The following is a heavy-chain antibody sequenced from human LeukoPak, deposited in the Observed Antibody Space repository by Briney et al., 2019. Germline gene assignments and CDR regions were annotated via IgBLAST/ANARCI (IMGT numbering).Heavy chain of an antibody. CDR2: IYTSGST. J-gene: IGHJ5*02. V-gene: IGHV4-4*07. D-gene: IGHD3-10*01. Sequence: PSETLSLTCTVSGGSISSYYWSWIRQPAGKGREWIGRIYTSGSTNYNPSLKSRVTMSVDTSKNQFSLKLSSVTAADTAVYYCARTFITMVRGGDWFDPWGQGTLVTVSS. CDR3: ARTFITMVRGGDWFDP. CDR1: GGSISSYY.